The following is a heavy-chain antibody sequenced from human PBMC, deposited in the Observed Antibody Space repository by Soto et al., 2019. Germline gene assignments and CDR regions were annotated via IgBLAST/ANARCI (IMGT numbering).Heavy chain of an antibody. Sequence: GASVKVSCKASGGTFSSYAINWVRQAPGQGLEWMGGIILIFGTANYAQKFQGRVTITADESTSTAYMELSSLRSEDTAVYFCARHAGLELSAGAFDIWGQGTMVTVSS. CDR2: IILIFGTA. J-gene: IGHJ3*02. V-gene: IGHV1-69*13. CDR3: ARHAGLELSAGAFDI. D-gene: IGHD1-7*01. CDR1: GGTFSSYA.